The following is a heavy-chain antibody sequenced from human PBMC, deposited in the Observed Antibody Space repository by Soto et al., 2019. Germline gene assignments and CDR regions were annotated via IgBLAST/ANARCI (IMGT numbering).Heavy chain of an antibody. V-gene: IGHV3-66*01. Sequence: EVQLVESGRGLVQPGGSLRLSCAASGFTVSNNYMSWVRQAPGKGLEWVSVIYSGGSTYYADSVKGRFTISRDSSKNTLYLKMNSLRAEDTAVYYCAKSNPDYSSSDFDDWGRGALVTVSS. J-gene: IGHJ4*02. CDR3: AKSNPDYSSSDFDD. D-gene: IGHD6-6*01. CDR1: GFTVSNNY. CDR2: IYSGGST.